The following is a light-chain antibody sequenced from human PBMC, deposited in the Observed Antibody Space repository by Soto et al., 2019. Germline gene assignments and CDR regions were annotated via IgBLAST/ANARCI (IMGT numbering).Light chain of an antibody. V-gene: IGLV2-14*01. J-gene: IGLJ3*02. CDR1: STDIGGYRY. CDR3: SSYRTISTLV. Sequence: QSGLAQPASGSGSPGQSITLSCTGTSTDIGGYRYVSWYQQHPGKVPKLIIYEVSNRPSGVSDRFSGSKSDNTASLTISGLQAEDEADYYCSSYRTISTLVFGGGTKVTVL. CDR2: EVS.